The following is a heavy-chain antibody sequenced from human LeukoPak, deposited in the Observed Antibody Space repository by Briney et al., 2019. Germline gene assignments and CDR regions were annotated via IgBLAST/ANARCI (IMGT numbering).Heavy chain of an antibody. CDR1: GYTFTGYY. CDR3: ARDQAIVVVPAAIAGWFDP. CDR2: INPNSGGT. Sequence: ASVTVSRKASGYTFTGYYMHWVRQAPGQGLEWMGWINPNSGGTNYAQKFQGRVTMTRDTSISTAYMELSRLRSDDTAVYYCARDQAIVVVPAAIAGWFDPWGQGTLVTVSS. D-gene: IGHD2-2*01. V-gene: IGHV1-2*02. J-gene: IGHJ5*02.